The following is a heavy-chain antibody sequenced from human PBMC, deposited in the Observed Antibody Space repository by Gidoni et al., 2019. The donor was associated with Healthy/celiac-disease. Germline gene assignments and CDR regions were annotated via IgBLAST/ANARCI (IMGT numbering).Heavy chain of an antibody. Sequence: EVQLVESGGGLVQPGRSLRLSCTASGFTFGDYAMSWFRQAPGKGLEWVGFIRSKAYGGTTEYAASVKGRFTISRDDSKSIAYLQMNSLKTEDTAVYYCTRVFGPIAAAPDFDYWGQGTLVTVSS. V-gene: IGHV3-49*03. D-gene: IGHD6-13*01. CDR2: IRSKAYGGTT. CDR1: GFTFGDYA. J-gene: IGHJ4*02. CDR3: TRVFGPIAAAPDFDY.